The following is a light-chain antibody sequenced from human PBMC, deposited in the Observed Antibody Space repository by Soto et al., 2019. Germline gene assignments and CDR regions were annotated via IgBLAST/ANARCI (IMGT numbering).Light chain of an antibody. Sequence: EIVLTQSPGTLSLSPGERATLSCRASQSVSSSYLAWYQQKPGQAPRLLIYGASSRATGIPDRFSGSGSGTDFTLTISRLEPEHFAVYYCQHPGTFGQGTRLEIK. CDR2: GAS. V-gene: IGKV3-20*01. CDR3: QHPGT. CDR1: QSVSSSY. J-gene: IGKJ5*01.